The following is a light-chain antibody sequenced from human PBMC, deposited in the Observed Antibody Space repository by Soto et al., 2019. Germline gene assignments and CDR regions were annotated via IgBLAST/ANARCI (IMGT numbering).Light chain of an antibody. CDR3: QVWEGTGDKVV. V-gene: IGLV3-21*01. Sequence: SYELTQPPSVSVAPGETASISCGGNNVGSRSVHWYQQKPGQAPFLVIYYDSDRPSGIPGRFSGSNAGNTATLIISRVEAGDEADYCCQVWEGTGDKVVFGGGTQLTVL. CDR2: YDS. J-gene: IGLJ2*01. CDR1: NVGSRS.